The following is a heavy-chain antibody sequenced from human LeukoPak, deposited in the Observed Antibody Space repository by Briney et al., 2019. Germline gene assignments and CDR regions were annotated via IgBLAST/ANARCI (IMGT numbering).Heavy chain of an antibody. CDR2: IYYNGRT. Sequence: SETLSLTCTVSGDSINNNNYYWGWIRQPPGEGLEWIGNIYYNGRTYYSPSLKSRGTISVDTSNNQFSLKLNSVTAADTAVYYCARITDRTIFGEIMHGFDVWGQGTPVTVSS. CDR1: GDSINNNNYY. V-gene: IGHV4-39*01. J-gene: IGHJ3*01. CDR3: ARITDRTIFGEIMHGFDV. D-gene: IGHD3-3*01.